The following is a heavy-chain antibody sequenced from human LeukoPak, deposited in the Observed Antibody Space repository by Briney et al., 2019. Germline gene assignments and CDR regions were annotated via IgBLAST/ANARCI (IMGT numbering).Heavy chain of an antibody. V-gene: IGHV3-66*01. CDR2: IYSGGST. J-gene: IGHJ4*02. CDR3: ARGGDSLHY. CDR1: GFTVSSNF. D-gene: IGHD3-10*01. Sequence: GGSLRLSCAASGFTVSSNFMTWVRQAPGKGLEWVSVIYSGGSTYYADSVKDRFTISRDNSKNMLYLQMNGLRAEDTAVYYCARGGDSLHYWGQGTLVTVSS.